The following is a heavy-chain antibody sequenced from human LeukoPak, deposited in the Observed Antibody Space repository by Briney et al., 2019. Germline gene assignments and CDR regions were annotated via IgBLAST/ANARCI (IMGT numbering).Heavy chain of an antibody. D-gene: IGHD3-16*01. V-gene: IGHV4-4*02. CDR2: IYHSGST. J-gene: IGHJ4*02. CDR1: GGSISSSNW. Sequence: SGTLSLTCAVSGGSISSSNWWSWVRQPPGKGLGGIGEIYHSGSTNYNPSLKSRVTISVDKSKNQFSLKLSAVTAADTAVYYCARATRYDYVTTGLDYWGQGTLVTVSS. CDR3: ARATRYDYVTTGLDY.